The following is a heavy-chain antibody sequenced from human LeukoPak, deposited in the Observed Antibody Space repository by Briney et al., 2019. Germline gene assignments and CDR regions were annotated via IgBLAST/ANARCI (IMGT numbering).Heavy chain of an antibody. CDR2: ISGSGGST. Sequence: GSLRLSCAASGFTFSSYAMSWVRQAPGKGLEWVSAISGSGGSTCYADSVKGRFTISRDNSKNTLYLQMNSLRAEDTAVYYCVKQPGYYGSGRHEDNWFDPWGQGTLVTVSA. J-gene: IGHJ5*02. CDR3: VKQPGYYGSGRHEDNWFDP. D-gene: IGHD3-10*01. CDR1: GFTFSSYA. V-gene: IGHV3-23*01.